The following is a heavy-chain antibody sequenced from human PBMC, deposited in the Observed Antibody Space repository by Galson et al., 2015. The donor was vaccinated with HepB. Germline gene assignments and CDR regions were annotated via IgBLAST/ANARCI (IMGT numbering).Heavy chain of an antibody. V-gene: IGHV3-7*03. Sequence: SLRLSCAASGFTFSSFWMTWVRQAPGKGLEWVANIKEDGSEKYYVDSVKGRFTISRDNAKNSLYLQMNSLRAEDTAVYYCAGTGFFDYWGQGTLLTVSS. CDR3: AGTGFFDY. CDR1: GFTFSSFW. J-gene: IGHJ4*02. D-gene: IGHD7-27*01. CDR2: IKEDGSEK.